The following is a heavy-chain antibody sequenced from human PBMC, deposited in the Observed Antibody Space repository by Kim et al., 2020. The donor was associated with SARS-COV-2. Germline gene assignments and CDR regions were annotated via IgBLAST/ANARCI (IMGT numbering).Heavy chain of an antibody. V-gene: IGHV5-51*01. Sequence: GESLKISCKGSGYSFTSYWIGWVRQMPGKGLEWMGIIYPGDSDTRYSPSFQGQVTISADKSISTAYLQWSSLKASDTAMYYCARVGYYDFWSGYYPWFDPWGQGTLVTVSS. D-gene: IGHD3-3*01. J-gene: IGHJ5*02. CDR1: GYSFTSYW. CDR3: ARVGYYDFWSGYYPWFDP. CDR2: IYPGDSDT.